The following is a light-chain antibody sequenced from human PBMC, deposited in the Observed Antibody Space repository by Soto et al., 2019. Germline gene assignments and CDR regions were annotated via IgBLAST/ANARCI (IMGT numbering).Light chain of an antibody. CDR1: QSVSSN. V-gene: IGKV3-15*01. CDR2: GAS. Sequence: EIVMTQSPATLSVSPVERATLSCRASQSVSSNLAWYQQKPGQAPRLLIYGASTRATGIPARFSGSGSGTEFTLTISSLQSEDFAVYYCQQYNNWPLRTFGQGTKVDIK. CDR3: QQYNNWPLRT. J-gene: IGKJ1*01.